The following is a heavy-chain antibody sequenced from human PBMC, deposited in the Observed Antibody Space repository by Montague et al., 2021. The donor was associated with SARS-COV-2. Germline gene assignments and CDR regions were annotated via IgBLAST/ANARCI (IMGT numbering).Heavy chain of an antibody. Sequence: SETLSLTCTVSGSSISSYYWSWIWQPPGKGLEWIGYIYYSGSTNYNPSLTSRVIISVDTSKNQLSLKLSSVTDAATAVYYCARDTLGDYYYYGMDVWGQGTTVTVS. V-gene: IGHV4-59*01. CDR1: GSSISSYY. CDR3: ARDTLGDYYYYGMDV. J-gene: IGHJ6*02. CDR2: IYYSGST.